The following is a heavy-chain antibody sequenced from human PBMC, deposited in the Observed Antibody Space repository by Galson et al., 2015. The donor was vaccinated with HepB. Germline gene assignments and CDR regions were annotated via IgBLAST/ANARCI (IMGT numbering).Heavy chain of an antibody. V-gene: IGHV1-18*04. CDR1: GYTFTSYG. Sequence: SVKVSCKASGYTFTSYGISWVRQAPGQGLEWMGWISAYNGNTNYAQKLQGRVTMTPDTSTSTAYMELRSLRSDDTAVYYCARVGDTYYYGSGSYELNSANDYWGQGTLVTVSS. D-gene: IGHD3-10*01. CDR2: ISAYNGNT. CDR3: ARVGDTYYYGSGSYELNSANDY. J-gene: IGHJ4*02.